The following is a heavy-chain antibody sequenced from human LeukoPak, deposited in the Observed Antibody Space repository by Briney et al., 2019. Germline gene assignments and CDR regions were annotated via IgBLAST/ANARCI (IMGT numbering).Heavy chain of an antibody. CDR1: GFTFSSYA. D-gene: IGHD5/OR15-5a*01. Sequence: PGGSLRLSCAASGFTFSSYAMHWVRQAPGKGLEWVAVISYDGSNKYYADSVKGRFTISRDNSKNTLYLQMNSLRAEDTAVYYCARDRISVSYYYYGMDVWGQGTTVTVSS. CDR2: ISYDGSNK. J-gene: IGHJ6*02. CDR3: ARDRISVSYYYYGMDV. V-gene: IGHV3-30-3*01.